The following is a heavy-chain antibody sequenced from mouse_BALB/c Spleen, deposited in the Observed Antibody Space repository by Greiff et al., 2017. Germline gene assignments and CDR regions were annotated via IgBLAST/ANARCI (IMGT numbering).Heavy chain of an antibody. V-gene: IGHV1-7*01. Sequence: QVQLQQSGAELAKPGASVKMSCKASGYTFTSYWMHWVKQRPGQGLEWIGYINPSTGYTEYNQKFKDKATLTADKSSSTAYMQLSSLTSEDSAVYYCARYGYRYGNFAYWGQGTLVTVSA. J-gene: IGHJ3*01. CDR3: ARYGYRYGNFAY. CDR1: GYTFTSYW. CDR2: INPSTGYT. D-gene: IGHD2-1*01.